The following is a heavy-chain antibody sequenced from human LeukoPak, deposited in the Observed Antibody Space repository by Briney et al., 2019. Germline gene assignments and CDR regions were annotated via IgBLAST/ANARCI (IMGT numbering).Heavy chain of an antibody. D-gene: IGHD5-24*01. J-gene: IGHJ3*02. CDR3: ARALGDGSI. CDR2: INGDGSNI. Sequence: GGSLRLSCAGSGFTFSRYWMHWVRQVPGKGLVWVSRINGDGSNINYADSVKGRFTISRDNAKHTLYLLMNSLRAEDTAVYYCARALGDGSIWGQGTMVTVST. CDR1: GFTFSRYW. V-gene: IGHV3-74*01.